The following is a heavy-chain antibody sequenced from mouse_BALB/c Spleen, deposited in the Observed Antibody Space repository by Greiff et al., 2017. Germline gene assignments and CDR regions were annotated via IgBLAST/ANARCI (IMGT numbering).Heavy chain of an antibody. CDR1: GFTFSSYA. Sequence: EVMLVESGGGLVKPGGSLKLSCAASGFTFSSYAMSWVRQSPEKRLEWVAEISSGGSYTYYPDTVTGRFTISRDNAKNTLYLEMSSLRSEDTAMYYCASVGGYAMDYWGQGTSVTVSS. CDR2: ISSGGSYT. CDR3: ASVGGYAMDY. V-gene: IGHV5-9-4*01. J-gene: IGHJ4*01.